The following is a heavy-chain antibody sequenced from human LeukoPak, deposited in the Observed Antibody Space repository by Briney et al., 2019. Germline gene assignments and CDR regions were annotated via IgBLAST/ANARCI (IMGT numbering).Heavy chain of an antibody. V-gene: IGHV3-23*01. CDR2: SSGSGGST. CDR3: AKKGDSGLNSAYYFDS. Sequence: GGSLRLSCAASGFTFSSYAMSWVRQAPGKGLEWVSGSSGSGGSTYYADSVKGRFTMSRDNSKNTLYLQMNSLRAEDTAVYYCAKKGDSGLNSAYYFDSWGQGTLVIVSS. CDR1: GFTFSSYA. J-gene: IGHJ4*02. D-gene: IGHD6-19*01.